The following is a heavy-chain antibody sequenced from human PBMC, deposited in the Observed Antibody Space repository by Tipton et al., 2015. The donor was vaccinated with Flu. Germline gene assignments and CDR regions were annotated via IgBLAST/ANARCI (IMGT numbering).Heavy chain of an antibody. Sequence: SLRLSCAASGFTFSNYVMHWVRQAPGKGLEWVAVLSSDGSNRHYADSVKGRFAISRDNSKNTLFLQMNSLRVEDTAIYYCARDAESSRYFYFGMNVWGQGTTVTVSS. CDR2: LSSDGSNR. CDR1: GFTFSNYV. V-gene: IGHV3-30*09. D-gene: IGHD3-22*01. J-gene: IGHJ6*02. CDR3: ARDAESSRYFYFGMNV.